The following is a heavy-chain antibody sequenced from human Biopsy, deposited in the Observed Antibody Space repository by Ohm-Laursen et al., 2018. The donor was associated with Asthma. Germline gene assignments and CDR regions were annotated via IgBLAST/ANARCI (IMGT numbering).Heavy chain of an antibody. V-gene: IGHV3-7*01. CDR1: GFTFSSYS. CDR3: ARTFHFWSPYHAEHYQL. CDR2: IKHDGSEK. D-gene: IGHD3-3*01. Sequence: SLRLSCAASGFTFSSYSMNWVRQAPGQGLEWVANIKHDGSEKNHVDSLKGRFTTSRDNAKNLLFLQMNSLRAEDTAVYYCARTFHFWSPYHAEHYQLWGQGTLVTVSS. J-gene: IGHJ1*01.